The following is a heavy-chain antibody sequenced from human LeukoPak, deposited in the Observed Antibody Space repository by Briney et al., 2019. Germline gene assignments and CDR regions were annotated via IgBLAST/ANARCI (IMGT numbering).Heavy chain of an antibody. J-gene: IGHJ4*02. Sequence: GGSLRLSCAASGFTFDDYGMSWVRQAPGKGLEWVSGINWNGGSTGYADSVKGRFTISRDNSKNTLYLQMNSLRAEDTAVYYCAKEGRFLVYDSSGQRPTHLDYWGQGTLVTVSS. D-gene: IGHD3-22*01. CDR2: INWNGGST. CDR3: AKEGRFLVYDSSGQRPTHLDY. CDR1: GFTFDDYG. V-gene: IGHV3-20*04.